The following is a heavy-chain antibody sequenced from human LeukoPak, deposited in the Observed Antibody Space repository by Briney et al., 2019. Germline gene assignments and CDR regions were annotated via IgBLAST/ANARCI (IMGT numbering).Heavy chain of an antibody. D-gene: IGHD7-27*01. CDR1: VDSVSSNSAA. CDR3: ARSLAGPLDY. Sequence: SGPTLVNPSQTLSLTCAISVDSVSSNSAAWNWIRQSPSRGLEWLGRTYYRSKWYNDYAVSEKSRITFNPDTSKKHFSLQLNSVTPEDTAVYYCARSLAGPLDYWGQGTLVTVSS. CDR2: TYYRSKWYN. J-gene: IGHJ4*02. V-gene: IGHV6-1*01.